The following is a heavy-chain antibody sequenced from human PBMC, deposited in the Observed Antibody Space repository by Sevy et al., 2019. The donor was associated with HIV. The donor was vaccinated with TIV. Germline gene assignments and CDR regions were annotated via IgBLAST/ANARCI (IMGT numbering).Heavy chain of an antibody. J-gene: IGHJ4*02. D-gene: IGHD1-7*01. CDR2: IYSGGST. CDR3: ASGGGGENYGYFDY. CDR1: GFTVSSNY. Sequence: GGSLRLSCAASGFTVSSNYMSWVRQAPGKGPEWVSVIYSGGSTSYADSVKGRFTVSRDNSKNTLYLQMNSLRAEDAAVYYWASGGGGENYGYFDYWGQGTLVTVSS. V-gene: IGHV3-66*01.